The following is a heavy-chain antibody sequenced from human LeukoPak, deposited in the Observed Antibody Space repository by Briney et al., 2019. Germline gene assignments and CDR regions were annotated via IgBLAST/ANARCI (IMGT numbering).Heavy chain of an antibody. CDR3: ARDYPPDTIFGVAIFDY. V-gene: IGHV4-4*07. CDR2: IYTSGST. CDR1: GGSISSYY. J-gene: IGHJ4*02. D-gene: IGHD3-3*01. Sequence: SETLSLTCTVSGGSISSYYWSWIRQPAGKGLEWIGRIYTSGSTNYNPSLKSRVTMSVDTSKNQFSLKLSSVTAADTAVYYCARDYPPDTIFGVAIFDYWGQGTLVTVSS.